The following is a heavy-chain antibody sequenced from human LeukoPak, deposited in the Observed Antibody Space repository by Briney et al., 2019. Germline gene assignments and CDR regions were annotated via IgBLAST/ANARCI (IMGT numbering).Heavy chain of an antibody. CDR1: GYSFSNNW. V-gene: IGHV5-51*01. Sequence: GESLKISCKGSGYSFSNNWIGCGRQMPGKGLEWMGIIYPTDSDTRYSPSFQGQVTISADKSLSTAYLQLSSLKASDTAICDCERHNSNTYGYYWGQGTLVTVSS. CDR3: ERHNSNTYGYY. CDR2: IYPTDSDT. D-gene: IGHD4-17*01. J-gene: IGHJ4*02.